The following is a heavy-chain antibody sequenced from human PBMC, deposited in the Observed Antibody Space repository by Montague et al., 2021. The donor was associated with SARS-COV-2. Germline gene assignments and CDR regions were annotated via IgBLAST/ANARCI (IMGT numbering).Heavy chain of an antibody. D-gene: IGHD3-9*01. J-gene: IGHJ4*02. Sequence: TLSLTCTVSGGSISSGSYYWSWIRQPAGKGLEWIGRIYTSGSTNYNPSLKSRVTISVDTSKNQFSLKLSSVTAADTAVYYCARGVLRYFDWTSPFDYWGQGTLVRLL. CDR2: IYTSGST. CDR3: ARGVLRYFDWTSPFDY. V-gene: IGHV4-61*02. CDR1: GGSISSGSYY.